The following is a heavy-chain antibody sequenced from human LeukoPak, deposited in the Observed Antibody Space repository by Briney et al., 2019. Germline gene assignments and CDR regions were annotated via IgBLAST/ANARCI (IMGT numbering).Heavy chain of an antibody. D-gene: IGHD6-25*01. CDR3: ASQLAPVSPGSNWFDP. Sequence: PSETLSLTCTVSGGSISSGSYYWSWIRQPAGKGLEWIGRIYTSGSTNYNPSLKSRVTISVDTSKNQFSLKLSSVTAADTAVYYCASQLAPVSPGSNWFDPWGQGTLVTVSP. CDR2: IYTSGST. V-gene: IGHV4-61*02. CDR1: GGSISSGSYY. J-gene: IGHJ5*02.